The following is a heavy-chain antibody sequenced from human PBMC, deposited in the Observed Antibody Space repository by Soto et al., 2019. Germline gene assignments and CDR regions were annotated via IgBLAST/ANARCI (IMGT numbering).Heavy chain of an antibody. CDR3: AKDRVVVAATSYWYFYL. CDR2: ISGSGGST. V-gene: IGHV3-23*01. J-gene: IGHJ2*01. D-gene: IGHD2-15*01. CDR1: GFTFSSYA. Sequence: EVQLLESGGGLVQPGGSLRLSCAASGFTFSSYAMSWVRQAPGKGLEWVSAISGSGGSTYYADSVKGRFTISRDNSKNTLYLQMNSLRAEDTAVYYCAKDRVVVAATSYWYFYLWGRGTLVTVYS.